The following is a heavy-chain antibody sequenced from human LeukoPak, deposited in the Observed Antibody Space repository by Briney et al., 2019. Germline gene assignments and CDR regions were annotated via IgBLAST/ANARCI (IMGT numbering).Heavy chain of an antibody. V-gene: IGHV4-4*07. D-gene: IGHD1-14*01. J-gene: IGHJ4*02. CDR3: ARASTTFDD. CDR2: VSAVGMT. CDR1: GGSITTYY. Sequence: SETLSLTCSVSGGSITTYYWSWIRHPPGKGLGWSGHVSAVGMTNYSPSLRSRVSISVDTSKSQFSLTLNSVTEADTAVYCCARASTTFDDWGQGTLVTVSS.